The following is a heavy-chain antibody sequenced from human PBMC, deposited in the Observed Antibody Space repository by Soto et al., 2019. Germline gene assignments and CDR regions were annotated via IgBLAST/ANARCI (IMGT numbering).Heavy chain of an antibody. D-gene: IGHD1-7*01. CDR2: IYRTGSA. V-gene: IGHV4-4*02. Sequence: SETLSLTCAVSGGSFTSNNWWTWVRQPPGQGLEWIGEIYRTGSANYNPSLKSRVTISLDKSENQFSLKVTSLTAADTAVYYCASRDPGTSVDYWGQGTLVTV. CDR3: ASRDPGTSVDY. CDR1: GGSFTSNNW. J-gene: IGHJ4*02.